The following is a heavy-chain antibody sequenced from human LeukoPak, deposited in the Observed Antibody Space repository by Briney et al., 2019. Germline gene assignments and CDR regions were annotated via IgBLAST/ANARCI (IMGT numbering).Heavy chain of an antibody. CDR3: ARSPHILTGENFDY. V-gene: IGHV1-2*02. Sequence: ASVKVSCKASGYTFTGSYMHWVRQAPGQGLEWMGWINLNSGGTNYAQRFQVRVTMTRDTSISTAYMELSRLRSDDTAVCYCARSPHILTGENFDYWGQGTLVTVSS. J-gene: IGHJ4*02. D-gene: IGHD3-9*01. CDR2: INLNSGGT. CDR1: GYTFTGSY.